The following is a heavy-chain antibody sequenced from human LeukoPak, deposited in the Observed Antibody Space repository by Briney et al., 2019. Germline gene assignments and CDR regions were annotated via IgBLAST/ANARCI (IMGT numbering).Heavy chain of an antibody. CDR3: ARGISSSYHRHYHY. Sequence: GGSLRLSCAASGFTFSSYEMNWVRQAPGKGLEWVSLIRSIVTSIDYVDSVKGRFTISRDSAKNSLYLQMDSLRAEDTAVYYCARGISSSYHRHYHYWGQGILVTVSS. V-gene: IGHV3-48*03. CDR2: IRSIVTSI. CDR1: GFTFSSYE. D-gene: IGHD6-13*01. J-gene: IGHJ4*02.